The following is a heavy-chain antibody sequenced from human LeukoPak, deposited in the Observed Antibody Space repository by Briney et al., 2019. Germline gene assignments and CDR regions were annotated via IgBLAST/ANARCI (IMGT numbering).Heavy chain of an antibody. CDR2: IIPILGIA. J-gene: IGHJ4*02. Sequence: GASVKVSCKASGGTFSSYAIGWVRQAPGQGLEWMGRIIPILGIANYAQKFQGRVTITADKSTSTAYMELSSLRSEDTAVYYCATPPIYSSGIFDYWGQGTLVTVSS. V-gene: IGHV1-69*04. CDR3: ATPPIYSSGIFDY. D-gene: IGHD6-19*01. CDR1: GGTFSSYA.